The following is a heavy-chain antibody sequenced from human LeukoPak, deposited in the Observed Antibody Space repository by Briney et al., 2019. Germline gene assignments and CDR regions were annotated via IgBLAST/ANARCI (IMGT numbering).Heavy chain of an antibody. Sequence: GASVKVSCKASGYTFTAYYIHWVRQAPGQGLEWMGWINPKSGGTNYAQKFQGRVTMTRDTSISTAYMELSRLRSDDTAVYYCASGRDYDILTGYPSKPFDYWGQGTLVIVSS. J-gene: IGHJ4*02. V-gene: IGHV1-2*02. D-gene: IGHD3-9*01. CDR3: ASGRDYDILTGYPSKPFDY. CDR2: INPKSGGT. CDR1: GYTFTAYY.